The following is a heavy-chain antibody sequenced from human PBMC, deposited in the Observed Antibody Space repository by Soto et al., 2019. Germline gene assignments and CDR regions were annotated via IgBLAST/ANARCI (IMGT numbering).Heavy chain of an antibody. Sequence: GGSLRLSCAASGFTFSSYEMNWVRQAPGKGLEWVSYISSSGSTIYYADSVKGRFTISRDNAKNSLYLQMNSLRAEDTAVYYCARDVVLRGYSYGFFGYWGQGTLVTVSS. J-gene: IGHJ4*02. CDR3: ARDVVLRGYSYGFFGY. CDR2: ISSSGSTI. D-gene: IGHD5-18*01. V-gene: IGHV3-48*03. CDR1: GFTFSSYE.